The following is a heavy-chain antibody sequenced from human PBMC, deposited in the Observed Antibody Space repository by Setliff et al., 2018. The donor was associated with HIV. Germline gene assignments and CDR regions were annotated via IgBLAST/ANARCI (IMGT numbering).Heavy chain of an antibody. Sequence: PGGSLRLSCAASGCTFSNYEMSWVRQAPGKGPEWVSYITGSGDTIYYADSVKGRFSMSRDNAKDSVYLQMITLRVEDTAVYYCSREATPRHSSGWLYLDYWGQGMMVTVSS. V-gene: IGHV3-48*03. J-gene: IGHJ4*02. CDR3: SREATPRHSSGWLYLDY. CDR2: ITGSGDTI. D-gene: IGHD6-19*01. CDR1: GCTFSNYE.